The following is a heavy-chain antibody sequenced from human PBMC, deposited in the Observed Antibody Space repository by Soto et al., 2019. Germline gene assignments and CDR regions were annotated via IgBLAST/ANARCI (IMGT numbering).Heavy chain of an antibody. V-gene: IGHV3-23*01. CDR3: AKVAGPEKWLRFNYFDY. J-gene: IGHJ4*02. D-gene: IGHD5-12*01. Sequence: EVQLLESGGGLVQPGGSLRLSCAASGFTFRNYAMSWVRQAPGKGLEWVSGISTSGDSTYYADSVKGRFTISRDNSKNTLYLQMNSLRAEDTAIYYCAKVAGPEKWLRFNYFDYWGQGTLVTVSS. CDR1: GFTFRNYA. CDR2: ISTSGDST.